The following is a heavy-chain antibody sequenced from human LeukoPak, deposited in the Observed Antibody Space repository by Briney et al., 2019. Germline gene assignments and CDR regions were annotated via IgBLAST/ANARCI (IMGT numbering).Heavy chain of an antibody. CDR1: GDSISRSTHF. CDR3: ARSIRGYSSGWYYFDP. V-gene: IGHV4-39*01. Sequence: SETLSLTCTVSGDSISRSTHFWGWIRQPPGKGLEWIGSIYYSGTTYNNPSLKSRVTISVDTSKNQFSLKLSSVTAAGTAVYYCARSIRGYSSGWYYFDPWGQGTLVTVSS. D-gene: IGHD6-19*01. CDR2: IYYSGTT. J-gene: IGHJ5*02.